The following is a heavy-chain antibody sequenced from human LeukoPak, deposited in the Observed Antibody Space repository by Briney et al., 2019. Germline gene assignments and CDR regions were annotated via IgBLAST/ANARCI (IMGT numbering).Heavy chain of an antibody. CDR1: GFTFSDYW. V-gene: IGHV3-7*01. D-gene: IGHD3-10*01. Sequence: GGSLRLSCAASGFTFSDYWMTWVRQAPGKGLEWVANINEEGSQKYYVDPVKGRFTLSRDNAWNSLSLQMNSLRAEDTAVYYCARKGGSGSPFDYWGQGTLVTVSS. CDR2: INEEGSQK. J-gene: IGHJ4*02. CDR3: ARKGGSGSPFDY.